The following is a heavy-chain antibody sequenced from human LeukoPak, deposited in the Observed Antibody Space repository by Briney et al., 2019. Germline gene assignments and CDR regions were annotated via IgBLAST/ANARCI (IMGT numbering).Heavy chain of an antibody. CDR3: TRTNISVAGHYFDY. Sequence: QPGGSLRLSCAASGFTFSGSGMHWVRQASGKGLEWVGRIRSKANSYATAYAASVKGRFTISRDDSKNTAYLQMNSLKTEDTAVHYCTRTNISVAGHYFDYWGQGTLVTVSS. V-gene: IGHV3-73*01. CDR2: IRSKANSYAT. CDR1: GFTFSGSG. J-gene: IGHJ4*02. D-gene: IGHD6-19*01.